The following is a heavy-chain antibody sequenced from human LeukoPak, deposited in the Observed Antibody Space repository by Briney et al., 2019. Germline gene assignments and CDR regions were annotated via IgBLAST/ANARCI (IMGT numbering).Heavy chain of an antibody. Sequence: TSETLSLTCTVSGGSISIYYWIWIRQPPGKGLEWIGYMYYSGSTNYNPSLKSRVLISVDTSKHQCPLKLISVTAADTPVYYFASFSTAFDYWGQGTLVTDSS. J-gene: IGHJ4*02. V-gene: IGHV4-59*01. CDR2: MYYSGST. CDR3: ASFSTAFDY. D-gene: IGHD2/OR15-2a*01. CDR1: GGSISIYY.